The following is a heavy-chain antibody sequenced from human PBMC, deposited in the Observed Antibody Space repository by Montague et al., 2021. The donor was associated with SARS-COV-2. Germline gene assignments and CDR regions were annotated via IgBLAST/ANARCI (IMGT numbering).Heavy chain of an antibody. J-gene: IGHJ6*02. CDR1: GGSISSYY. Sequence: SETLSLTCTVSGGSISSYYWSWIRQPPGKGLEWIGEINHSGSTXXXPSXXXRVTISVDTSKNQFSLKLSSVTAADTAVNYCARGRRILLWFGELFPGGDYYGMDVGGQGTTVTVSS. CDR3: ARGRRILLWFGELFPGGDYYGMDV. V-gene: IGHV4-34*01. D-gene: IGHD3-10*01. CDR2: INHSGST.